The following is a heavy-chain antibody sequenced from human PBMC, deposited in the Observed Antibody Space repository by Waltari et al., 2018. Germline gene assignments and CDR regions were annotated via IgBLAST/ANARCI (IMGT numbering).Heavy chain of an antibody. CDR1: GFTFDDYA. V-gene: IGHV3-9*03. CDR2: ISWNSGTI. D-gene: IGHD3-10*01. J-gene: IGHJ3*02. CDR3: AKDSTYGSGSYQAFDI. Sequence: EVQLVESGGGLAQPGRSLRLSCAASGFTFDDYAMHWVRHAPGKGLEWVSGISWNSGTIAYADSVKGRFSVSRDNTKNSLYLQMNSLRAEDMALYYCAKDSTYGSGSYQAFDIWGQGTMVTVSS.